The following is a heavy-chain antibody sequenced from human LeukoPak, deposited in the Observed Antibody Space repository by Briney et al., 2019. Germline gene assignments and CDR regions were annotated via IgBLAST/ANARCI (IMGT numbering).Heavy chain of an antibody. V-gene: IGHV7-4-1*02. J-gene: IGHJ5*02. CDR2: INANTGNP. CDR3: ARVVNSGKGEFDP. Sequence: ASVKVSCKASGYTFTSSAMNWVRQAPGQGLEWMGWINANTGNPTYAQGFTGRFVFSLDTSVSTAYLQINSLKAEDTAVYYCARVVNSGKGEFDPWGQGTLVTVSS. D-gene: IGHD2/OR15-2a*01. CDR1: GYTFTSSA.